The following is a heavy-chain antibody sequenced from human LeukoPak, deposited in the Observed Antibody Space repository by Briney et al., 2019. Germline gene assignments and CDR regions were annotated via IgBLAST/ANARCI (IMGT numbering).Heavy chain of an antibody. CDR3: ARDPHSYSSSWYFDY. CDR2: IIPIFGTA. D-gene: IGHD6-13*01. V-gene: IGHV1-69*13. J-gene: IGHJ4*02. CDR1: GGTFSSYA. Sequence: SVKVSCKASGGTFSSYAISWVRQAPGQGLEWMGGIIPIFGTANYAQKFQGRDTITADESTSTAYMELSSLRSEDTAVYYCARDPHSYSSSWYFDYWGQGTLVTVSS.